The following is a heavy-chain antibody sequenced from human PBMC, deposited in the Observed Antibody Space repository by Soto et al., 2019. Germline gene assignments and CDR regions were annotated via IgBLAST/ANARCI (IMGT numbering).Heavy chain of an antibody. V-gene: IGHV4-59*01. CDR3: ARGGYSGYEMGYFDY. CDR2: IYYSGST. Sequence: SETLSLTCTVSGGSISSYYWSWIRQPPGKGLEWIGYIYYSGSTNYNPSLKSRVTISVDTSKNQFSLKLSSVTAADTAVYYCARGGYSGYEMGYFDYWGPGTLLTVS. J-gene: IGHJ4*02. D-gene: IGHD5-12*01. CDR1: GGSISSYY.